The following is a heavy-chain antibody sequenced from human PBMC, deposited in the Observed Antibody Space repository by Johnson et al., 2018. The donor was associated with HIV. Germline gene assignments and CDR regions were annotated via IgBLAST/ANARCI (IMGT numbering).Heavy chain of an antibody. Sequence: QEKLVESGGGVVQPGRSLRLSCAASGFTFRSYAMHLVRQAPGKGLEWVAVISYDGSNKYYADSVKGRFTISRDNSKNTLYLQMNSLRAEDTAVYYCARSLGVVGAIGKGAFDIWGQGTMVTVSS. CDR2: ISYDGSNK. CDR1: GFTFRSYA. V-gene: IGHV3-30*14. J-gene: IGHJ3*02. CDR3: ARSLGVVGAIGKGAFDI. D-gene: IGHD1-26*01.